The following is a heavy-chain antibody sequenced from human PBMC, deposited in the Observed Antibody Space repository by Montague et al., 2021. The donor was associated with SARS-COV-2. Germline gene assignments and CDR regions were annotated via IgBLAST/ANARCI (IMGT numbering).Heavy chain of an antibody. D-gene: IGHD1-26*01. Sequence: TLSLTCTVSGASISTGIYYWSWLRQPAGKGLEWIGRIRTTGHTDYNSSLESRVFMSVATSTTQFSLSLTSVTAAATAVYFCARFGSGTLEFDLWGQGTLVTVSS. J-gene: IGHJ4*02. CDR1: GASISTGIYY. V-gene: IGHV4-61*02. CDR2: IRTTGHT. CDR3: ARFGSGTLEFDL.